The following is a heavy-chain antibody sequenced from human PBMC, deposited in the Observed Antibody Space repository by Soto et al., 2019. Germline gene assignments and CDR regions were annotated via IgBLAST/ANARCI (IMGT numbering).Heavy chain of an antibody. V-gene: IGHV1-69*01. CDR3: ARTYIAASVPSALDV. CDR1: GGTFGIYA. J-gene: IGHJ3*01. Sequence: QVQLVQSXXEVXKPGSSXRVSCRASGGTFGIYAISXXXXXXGQGLEWMGDSIPESATVNYAQXXXXXXXXXXXXXXXXXXXXLSSLTSEDTARYYCARTYIAASVPSALDVWGQXTMVTVSS. D-gene: IGHD6-13*01. CDR2: SIPESATV.